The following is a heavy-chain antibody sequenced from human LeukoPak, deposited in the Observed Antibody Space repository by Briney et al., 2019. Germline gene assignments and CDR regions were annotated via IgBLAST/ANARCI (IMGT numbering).Heavy chain of an antibody. J-gene: IGHJ4*02. D-gene: IGHD3-10*01. CDR1: VDSLSSNSGA. V-gene: IGHV6-1*01. CDR3: ARDAGFGEIVRGGFDS. CDR2: TYDRSKWYN. Sequence: SRTLSLTRAISVDSLSSNSGAGNCIRQSPSRGLEWLGRTYDRSKWYNDYAVHMKSRITNNPLTSKNPLSLQLTSVTPEDTAVYYCARDAGFGEIVRGGFDSWGQGTLVTVSS.